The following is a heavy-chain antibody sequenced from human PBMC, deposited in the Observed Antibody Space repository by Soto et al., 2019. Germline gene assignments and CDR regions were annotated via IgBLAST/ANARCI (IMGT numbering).Heavy chain of an antibody. CDR3: AKGPLGSSTSSGYLPAVIYYYYYMDV. Sequence: GGSLRLSCAASGFTFSSYAMSWVRQAPGKGLEWVSAISGSGGSTYYADSVKGRFTISRDNSKNTLYLQMNSVRAEDTALYYCAKGPLGSSTSSGYLPAVIYYYYYMDVWGKGTTVTVSS. D-gene: IGHD2-2*01. V-gene: IGHV3-23*01. CDR1: GFTFSSYA. J-gene: IGHJ6*03. CDR2: ISGSGGST.